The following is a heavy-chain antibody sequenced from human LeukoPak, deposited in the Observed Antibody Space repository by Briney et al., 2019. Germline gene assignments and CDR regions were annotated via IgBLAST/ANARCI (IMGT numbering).Heavy chain of an antibody. CDR3: ARERGSITGTTGAFDI. D-gene: IGHD1-7*01. V-gene: IGHV1-69*13. CDR2: IIPIFGTA. CDR1: GGTFSSYA. J-gene: IGHJ3*02. Sequence: SVKVSCKASGGTFSSYAISWVRQAPGQGLEWMGGIIPIFGTANYAQKFQGRVTITADESTSTAFMELSSMRSEDTAVYYCARERGSITGTTGAFDIWGQGTMVTVSS.